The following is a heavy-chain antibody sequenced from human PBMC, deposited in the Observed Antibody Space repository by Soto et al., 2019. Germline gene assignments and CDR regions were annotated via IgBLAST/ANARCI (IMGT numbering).Heavy chain of an antibody. CDR3: AKVERMTPYTHLR. V-gene: IGHV3-23*01. D-gene: IGHD1-26*01. CDR1: GFTINNYG. Sequence: DVQVLESGGGLVQPGGSLRLSCEASGFTINNYGMAWVRQAPGKGLEWVSAISGRDAYTYYADSVQGRFTISRDNSRNTLYLQMNSLTAEDTALYSCAKVERMTPYTHLRWGQGTLVTVSS. J-gene: IGHJ4*02. CDR2: ISGRDAYT.